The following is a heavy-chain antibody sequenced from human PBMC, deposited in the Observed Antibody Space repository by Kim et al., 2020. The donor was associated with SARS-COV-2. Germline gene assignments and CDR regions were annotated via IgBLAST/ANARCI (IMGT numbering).Heavy chain of an antibody. J-gene: IGHJ4*02. CDR3: ARGVAAHSNLKY. V-gene: IGHV4-30-2*05. D-gene: IGHD6-13*01. Sequence: CSNPSLRRRVTIPVDTSKNQFSLKLSSVTAADTAVYYCARGVAAHSNLKYWGQGTLVTVSS.